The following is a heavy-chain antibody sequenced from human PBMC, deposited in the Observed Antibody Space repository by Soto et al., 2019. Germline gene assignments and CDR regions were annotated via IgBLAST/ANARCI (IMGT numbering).Heavy chain of an antibody. CDR1: GYSFTNYW. J-gene: IGHJ6*02. Sequence: GESLKISCKGYGYSFTNYWIGWVRQMPGKGLEWMGIIYPGDSDTTYSPSFQGQVTISADKSISTAYLQWSSLKASDSAMYFCARRRGYSSSSNYFYYGLDVWGQGTTVTVSS. CDR2: IYPGDSDT. CDR3: ARRRGYSSSSNYFYYGLDV. D-gene: IGHD6-6*01. V-gene: IGHV5-51*01.